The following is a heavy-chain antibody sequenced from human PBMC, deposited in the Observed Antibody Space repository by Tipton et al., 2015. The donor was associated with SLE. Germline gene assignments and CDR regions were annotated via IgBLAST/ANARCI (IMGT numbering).Heavy chain of an antibody. J-gene: IGHJ6*02. Sequence: TLSLTCTVSGGSISSYYWSWIRQPPGKGLEWIGYIYYSGSTNYNPSLKSRVTISVDTSKNQFSLKLSSVTAADTAVYYCARAGMFRGVAPMDVWGQGTTVTVSS. V-gene: IGHV4-59*01. CDR2: IYYSGST. CDR3: ARAGMFRGVAPMDV. CDR1: GGSISSYY. D-gene: IGHD3-10*01.